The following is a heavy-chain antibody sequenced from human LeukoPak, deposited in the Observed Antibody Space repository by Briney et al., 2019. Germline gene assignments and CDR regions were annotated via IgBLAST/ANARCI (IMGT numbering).Heavy chain of an antibody. Sequence: PSETLSLTCTVSGGSISSSSYYWGWIRQPPGKGLEWIGSIYYSGSTYYNPSLKSRVTISVDTSKNQSSLKLSSVTAADTAVYYCASYVWGSYFGPKRFDYWGQGTLVTVSS. CDR1: GGSISSSSYY. V-gene: IGHV4-39*01. J-gene: IGHJ4*02. CDR3: ASYVWGSYFGPKRFDY. D-gene: IGHD3-16*01. CDR2: IYYSGST.